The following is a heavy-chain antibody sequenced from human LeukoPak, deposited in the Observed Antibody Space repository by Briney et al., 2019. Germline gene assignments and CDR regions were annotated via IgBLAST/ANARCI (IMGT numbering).Heavy chain of an antibody. V-gene: IGHV3-30*18. J-gene: IGHJ3*02. Sequence: GRSLRLSCAASGFTFSSYGMHWVRQAPGKGLEWVAVISYDGSNKYYADSVKGRFTISRDNSKNTLYLQMNSLRAEDTAVYYCAKDQTITMVRGVSPRDAFDIWGQGTMVTVSS. CDR1: GFTFSSYG. CDR2: ISYDGSNK. D-gene: IGHD3-10*01. CDR3: AKDQTITMVRGVSPRDAFDI.